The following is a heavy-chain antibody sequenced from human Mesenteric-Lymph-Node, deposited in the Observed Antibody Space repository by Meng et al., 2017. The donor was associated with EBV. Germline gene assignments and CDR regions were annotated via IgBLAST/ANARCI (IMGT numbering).Heavy chain of an antibody. CDR2: IFHSGGT. CDR3: ARITFGGAIGD. D-gene: IGHD3-16*02. Sequence: QVQLQESGPGLVKPSGTLSLTCAVSSGSISNSNWWSWVRQPPGKGLQWIGEIFHSGGTNYNPSLKSRVTISVVKSKNQFSLKVNSLTAADTAVYYCARITFGGAIGDWGQGTLVTVSS. J-gene: IGHJ4*02. CDR1: SGSISNSNW. V-gene: IGHV4-4*02.